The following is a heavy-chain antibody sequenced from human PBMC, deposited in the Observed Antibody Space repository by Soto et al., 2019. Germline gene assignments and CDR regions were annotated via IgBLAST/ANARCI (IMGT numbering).Heavy chain of an antibody. J-gene: IGHJ6*02. Sequence: EASVKVSGKASGYTFTSYGISWVRQAPGQGLEWMGWISAYNGNTNYAQKLQGRVTMTTDTSTSTAYMELRSLRSDDTAVYYCAREHVLLLFGELSGDYYYYYGMDVWGQGTTVTVSS. CDR2: ISAYNGNT. D-gene: IGHD3-10*01. V-gene: IGHV1-18*01. CDR1: GYTFTSYG. CDR3: AREHVLLLFGELSGDYYYYYGMDV.